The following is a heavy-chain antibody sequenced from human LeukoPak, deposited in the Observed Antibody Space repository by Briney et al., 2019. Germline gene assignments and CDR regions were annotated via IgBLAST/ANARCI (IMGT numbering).Heavy chain of an antibody. CDR2: MNPNSGNT. CDR3: AREGPTGATDAFDI. CDR1: GYTFTSYD. V-gene: IGHV1-8*01. J-gene: IGHJ3*02. D-gene: IGHD1-26*01. Sequence: ASVKVSCKASGYTFTSYDINWVRQATGQGLEWMGWMNPNSGNTGYAQKFQGRVTMTRDTSISTAYMELSRLRSDDTAVYYCAREGPTGATDAFDIWGQGTMVTVSS.